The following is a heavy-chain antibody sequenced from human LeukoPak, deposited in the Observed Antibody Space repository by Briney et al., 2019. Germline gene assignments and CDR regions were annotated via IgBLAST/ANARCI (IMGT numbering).Heavy chain of an antibody. J-gene: IGHJ4*02. Sequence: SETLSLTCTVSGGSISSSSYYWGWIRQPPGKGLEWIGYIYYSGSTNYNPSLKSRVTISVDTSKNQFSLKLSSVTAADTAVYYCARHLYGGNSEFDYWGQGTLVTVSS. D-gene: IGHD4-23*01. V-gene: IGHV4-61*05. CDR1: GGSISSSSYY. CDR3: ARHLYGGNSEFDY. CDR2: IYYSGST.